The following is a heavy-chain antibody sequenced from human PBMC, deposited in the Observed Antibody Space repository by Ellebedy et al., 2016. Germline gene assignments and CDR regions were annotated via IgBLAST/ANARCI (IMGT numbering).Heavy chain of an antibody. CDR1: GFTFSSYW. V-gene: IGHV3-7*01. Sequence: GESLKISCAASGFTFSSYWMSWVRQAPGKGLEWVANIKQDGSEKYYVDSVKGRFTISRDNAKNSLYLQMNSLRAEDTAVYYCARSNSHDAFDIWGQGTMVTVSS. CDR3: ARSNSHDAFDI. CDR2: IKQDGSEK. D-gene: IGHD2/OR15-2a*01. J-gene: IGHJ3*02.